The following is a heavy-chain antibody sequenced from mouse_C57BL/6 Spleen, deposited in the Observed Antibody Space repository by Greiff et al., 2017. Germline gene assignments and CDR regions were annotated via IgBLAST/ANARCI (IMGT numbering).Heavy chain of an antibody. CDR1: GYTFTSYW. Sequence: VQLQQPGAELVKPGASVKLSCKASGYTFTSYWMHWVKQRPGQGLEWIGMIHPNSGSTNYNEKFKSKATLTVDKSSSTAYMQLSSLTSEDSAVYYCAPIYYDYGTFAYWGQGTLVTVSA. CDR3: APIYYDYGTFAY. V-gene: IGHV1-64*01. D-gene: IGHD2-4*01. J-gene: IGHJ3*01. CDR2: IHPNSGST.